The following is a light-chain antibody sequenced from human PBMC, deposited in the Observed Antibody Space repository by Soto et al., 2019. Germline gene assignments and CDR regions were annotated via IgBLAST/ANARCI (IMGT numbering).Light chain of an antibody. CDR3: QQYGSSPYT. Sequence: EIVLTQSPGTLSLSLGERATLSCRASQSVSSSSLAWYQQRPGQAPRLLMYVASTRATGIPDRFSGSGSGTDFTLTISRLEPEDFAVYYCQQYGSSPYTFGQGTRLEIK. V-gene: IGKV3-20*01. J-gene: IGKJ2*01. CDR2: VAS. CDR1: QSVSSSS.